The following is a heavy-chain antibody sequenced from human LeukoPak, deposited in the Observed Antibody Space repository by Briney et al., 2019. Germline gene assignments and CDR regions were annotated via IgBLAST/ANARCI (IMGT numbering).Heavy chain of an antibody. CDR3: AKDWGDGYNVDY. Sequence: PGGSLRLSCAASGFTFSSYAMSWVRQAPGKGLEWVSAISGSGGSTCYADSVKGRFTISRDNSKNTLYLQMNSLRAEDTAVHYCAKDWGDGYNVDYWGQGTLVTVSS. J-gene: IGHJ4*02. D-gene: IGHD5-24*01. CDR1: GFTFSSYA. CDR2: ISGSGGST. V-gene: IGHV3-23*01.